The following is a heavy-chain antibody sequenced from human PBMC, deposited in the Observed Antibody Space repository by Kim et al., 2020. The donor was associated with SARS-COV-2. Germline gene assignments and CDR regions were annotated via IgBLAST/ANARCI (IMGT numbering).Heavy chain of an antibody. V-gene: IGHV4-31*02. J-gene: IGHJ4*02. D-gene: IGHD5-18*01. Sequence: YHPSLTSRVTISVDTTKTQFSLRLSSVTAADTAVYYCARDRRYSYGPIDYWGQGTLVTVSS. CDR3: ARDRRYSYGPIDY.